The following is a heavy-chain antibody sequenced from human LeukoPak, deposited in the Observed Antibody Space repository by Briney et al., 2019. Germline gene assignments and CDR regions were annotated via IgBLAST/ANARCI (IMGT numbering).Heavy chain of an antibody. D-gene: IGHD2/OR15-2a*01. J-gene: IGHJ3*01. CDR3: TRVNRPL. CDR1: GFTFGDYS. Sequence: GGSLRLSCTASGFTFGDYSMSWVRQAPGKGLEWVGFIRSKTYGGTTEYTASVKGRFSISRDDYKSIAYLLMNSLKAEDTAVYYCTRVNRPLWGQGTMVTVSS. CDR2: IRSKTYGGTT. V-gene: IGHV3-49*04.